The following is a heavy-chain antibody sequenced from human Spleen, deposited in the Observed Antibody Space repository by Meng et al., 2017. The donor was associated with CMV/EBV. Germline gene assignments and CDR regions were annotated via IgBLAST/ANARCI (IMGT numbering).Heavy chain of an antibody. Sequence: ASVKVSCKASGYTFTSYGLSWVRQAPGQGLEWMGWISPHNGNTEYVQNLQGRVTMTTDTSTSTAYMELRSLRSDDTAVYYCARVRRGVSPNWFDPWGQGTLVTVSS. CDR2: ISPHNGNT. J-gene: IGHJ5*02. CDR3: ARVRRGVSPNWFDP. CDR1: GYTFTSYG. D-gene: IGHD3-10*01. V-gene: IGHV1-18*01.